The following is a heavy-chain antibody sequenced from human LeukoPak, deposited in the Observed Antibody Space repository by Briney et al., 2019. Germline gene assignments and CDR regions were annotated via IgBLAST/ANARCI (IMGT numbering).Heavy chain of an antibody. J-gene: IGHJ3*01. D-gene: IGHD1-7*01. Sequence: GGFLRLSCAASGFTFSTFSMNWVRQTPGKGLEWVSAISGSGSDIYYADSVKGRFTISRDNPKRSLYLQMNSLRAEDTAVYYCARRTFPNDAFDVWGQGTVVTVP. CDR3: ARRTFPNDAFDV. CDR1: GFTFSTFS. V-gene: IGHV3-21*01. CDR2: ISGSGSDI.